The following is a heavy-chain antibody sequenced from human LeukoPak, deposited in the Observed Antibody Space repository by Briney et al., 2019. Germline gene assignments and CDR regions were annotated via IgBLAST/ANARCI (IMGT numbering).Heavy chain of an antibody. CDR3: ARGRLYCTNGVCYQEFDY. V-gene: IGHV4-34*01. Sequence: GSLRFSCAASGFTFSDYYMSWIRQPPGKGLEWIGEINHSGSTNYNPSLKSRVTISVDTSKNQFSLKLSSVTAADTAVYYCARGRLYCTNGVCYQEFDYWGQGTLVTVSS. CDR2: INHSGST. D-gene: IGHD2-8*01. J-gene: IGHJ4*02. CDR1: GFTFSDYY.